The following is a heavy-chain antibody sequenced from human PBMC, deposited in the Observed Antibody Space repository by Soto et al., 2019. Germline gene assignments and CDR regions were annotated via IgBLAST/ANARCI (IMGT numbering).Heavy chain of an antibody. D-gene: IGHD3-9*01. V-gene: IGHV1-69*01. J-gene: IGHJ4*02. CDR2: IIPMIGRT. CDR1: GGTFNNYG. Sequence: QVQLVQSGAEVKKPGSSVKVSCKASGGTFNNYGMGWVRQAPGQGLEWMGGIIPMIGRTNYAQKFQGRLRLTQDASRSTAYMELRSLRSDDTAVYYCASWDYDVLTGYSYDDWGQGTLVTVSS. CDR3: ASWDYDVLTGYSYDD.